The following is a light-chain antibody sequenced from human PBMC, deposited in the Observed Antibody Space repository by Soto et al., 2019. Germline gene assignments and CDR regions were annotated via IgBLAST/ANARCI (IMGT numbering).Light chain of an antibody. CDR1: QSIASH. CDR2: DAS. Sequence: EMVMTQSPATLSLSPGERATLSCRASQSIASHLAWYQQKPGQTPRLLIYDASTRATGIPVRFSGSGFGTDFTLTISGLQSDDFAVYYCKQYSYWWTFGQGTKVEIK. J-gene: IGKJ1*01. V-gene: IGKV3-15*01. CDR3: KQYSYWWT.